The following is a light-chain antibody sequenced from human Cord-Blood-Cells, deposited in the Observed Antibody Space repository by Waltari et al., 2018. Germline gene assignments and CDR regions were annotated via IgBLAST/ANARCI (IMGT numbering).Light chain of an antibody. Sequence: QSALTQPASVSGSLGQSITISFTGTSSDVGRYNLFSWYQQHPGKAPKLMIYEVSKRPSGVSNRFSGSKSGNTASLTISGLQAEDEADYYCCSYAGSSTWVFGGGTKLTVL. CDR1: SSDVGRYNL. V-gene: IGLV2-23*02. CDR2: EVS. J-gene: IGLJ3*02. CDR3: CSYAGSSTWV.